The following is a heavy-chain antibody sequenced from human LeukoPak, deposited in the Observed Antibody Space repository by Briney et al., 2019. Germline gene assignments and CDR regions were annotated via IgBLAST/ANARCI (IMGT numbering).Heavy chain of an antibody. D-gene: IGHD3-22*01. V-gene: IGHV4-59*01. Sequence: SETLSLTCTVSGGSISGYYWSWIRQPPGKGLEWIGYIYYSGSTNYNPSLKSRVTISVDTSKNQFSLKLSSVTAADTAVYYCAREILGDSSGYSVNWFDPWGQGTLVTVSS. CDR1: GGSISGYY. CDR3: AREILGDSSGYSVNWFDP. J-gene: IGHJ5*02. CDR2: IYYSGST.